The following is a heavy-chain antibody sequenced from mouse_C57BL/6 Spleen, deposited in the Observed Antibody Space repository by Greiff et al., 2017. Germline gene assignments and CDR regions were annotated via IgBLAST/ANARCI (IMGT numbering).Heavy chain of an antibody. CDR1: GYTFTSYW. CDR3: ARSGGYYFDY. Sequence: QVQLKQPGAELVKPGASVKLSCKASGYTFTSYWMHWVKQRPGQGLEWIGMIHPNSGSTNYNEKFKRKATLTVNKSSSPAYMQLSSLTSEDSAVYYCARSGGYYFDYWGQGTPLTVSS. V-gene: IGHV1-64*01. CDR2: IHPNSGST. D-gene: IGHD1-1*02. J-gene: IGHJ2*01.